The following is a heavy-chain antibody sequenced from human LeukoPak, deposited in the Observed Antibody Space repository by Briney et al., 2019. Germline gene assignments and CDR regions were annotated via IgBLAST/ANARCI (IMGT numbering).Heavy chain of an antibody. D-gene: IGHD3-22*01. CDR3: ATYDPRGYYYYGMDV. CDR2: ISGSGGST. Sequence: GGSLRLSCAASGFTFSSYAMSWVRQAPGKGLEWVSAISGSGGSTYYADSVKGRFTISRDNSKNTLYLQMNSLRAEDTAVYYCATYDPRGYYYYGMDVWGQGTTVTVSS. J-gene: IGHJ6*02. V-gene: IGHV3-23*01. CDR1: GFTFSSYA.